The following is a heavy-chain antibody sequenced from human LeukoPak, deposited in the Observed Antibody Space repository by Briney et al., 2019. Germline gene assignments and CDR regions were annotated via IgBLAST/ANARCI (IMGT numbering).Heavy chain of an antibody. CDR2: INPNSGDT. Sequence: GASVKVSCKASGYTFIGYYMHWVREAPGQGLECMGWINPNSGDTNYAQKFQGRVTMTRDTSINTAYMELSRLRSDDTAVSYCARGSSSSSWDFDYWGQGTLVTVSS. D-gene: IGHD6-13*01. CDR3: ARGSSSSSWDFDY. V-gene: IGHV1-2*02. J-gene: IGHJ4*02. CDR1: GYTFIGYY.